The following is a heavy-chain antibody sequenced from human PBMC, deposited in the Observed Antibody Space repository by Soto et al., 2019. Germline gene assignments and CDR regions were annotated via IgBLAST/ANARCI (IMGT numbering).Heavy chain of an antibody. D-gene: IGHD1-26*01. CDR1: GGTFSSYA. J-gene: IGHJ4*02. Sequence: SVKVSCKASGGTFSSYAISWVRQAPGQGLEWMGGIIPIFGTANYAQKFQGRVTITADESTSTAYMELSSLRSEDTAVYYCAKGIARTTHGAFDYWGQGTLVTFSS. V-gene: IGHV1-69*13. CDR3: AKGIARTTHGAFDY. CDR2: IIPIFGTA.